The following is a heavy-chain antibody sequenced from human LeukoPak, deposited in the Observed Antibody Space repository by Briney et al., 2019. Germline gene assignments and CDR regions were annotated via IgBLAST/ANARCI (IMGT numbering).Heavy chain of an antibody. CDR1: GGTFSSYA. V-gene: IGHV1-69*13. Sequence: SVKVSCKASGGTFSSYAISWVRQAPGQGLEWMGGIIPIFGTANYAQKFQGRVTITADESTSTAYMELSSLRSEDMAVYYCAREGSGWVNFDYWGQGTLVTVSS. J-gene: IGHJ4*02. CDR3: AREGSGWVNFDY. CDR2: IIPIFGTA. D-gene: IGHD6-19*01.